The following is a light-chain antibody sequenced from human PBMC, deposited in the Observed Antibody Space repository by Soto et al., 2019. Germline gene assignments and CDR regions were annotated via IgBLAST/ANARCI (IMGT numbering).Light chain of an antibody. Sequence: QSVLTQPPSASGSPGQSVAISCTGTSSDVGGYNYVSWYQQHPGKAPKLMIYEVNKRPSGVPDRFSGSKSGNTASLTISGLQAEDEADYYCSSYTSSSTYVFGTGTKLTVL. CDR3: SSYTSSSTYV. V-gene: IGLV2-8*01. CDR1: SSDVGGYNY. CDR2: EVN. J-gene: IGLJ1*01.